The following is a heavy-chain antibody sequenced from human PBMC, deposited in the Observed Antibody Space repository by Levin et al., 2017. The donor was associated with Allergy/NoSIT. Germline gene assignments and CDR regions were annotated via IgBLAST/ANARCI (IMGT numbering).Heavy chain of an antibody. CDR2: MSYSGRS. CDR3: SGDGFKSSQVF. CDR1: GGSISSSSYY. V-gene: IGHV4-39*07. J-gene: IGHJ4*02. Sequence: SETLSLTCTVSGGSISSSSYYWGWIRQPPGLGLEWIGGMSYSGRSYSNPFLKSRVTISLDTSQNQFSLRLTSVTAAETAVYYCSGDGFKSSQVFWGQGTLVAVSS. D-gene: IGHD6-6*01.